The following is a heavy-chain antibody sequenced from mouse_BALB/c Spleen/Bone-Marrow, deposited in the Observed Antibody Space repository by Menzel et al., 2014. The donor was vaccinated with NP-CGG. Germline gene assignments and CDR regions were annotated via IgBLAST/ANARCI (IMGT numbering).Heavy chain of an antibody. CDR3: AGHYRYAYYFDY. Sequence: VQLQQSGSVLVRPGASVKLSCKASGYTFTSSWMHWAKQRPGQGLEWIGEIHPNSGNTNYNEKSKGKATLTVDTSSSTAYVDLRSLTSEDSAVYYCAGHYRYAYYFDYWGQGTTLTVSS. V-gene: IGHV1S130*01. D-gene: IGHD2-14*01. CDR1: GYTFTSSW. J-gene: IGHJ2*01. CDR2: IHPNSGNT.